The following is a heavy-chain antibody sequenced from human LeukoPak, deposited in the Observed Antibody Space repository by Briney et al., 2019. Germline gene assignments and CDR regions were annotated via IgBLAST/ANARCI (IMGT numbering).Heavy chain of an antibody. CDR2: IYYSGST. Sequence: SETLSLTCTVSGGSISSYYWSWIRQPPGKGLEWIGYIYYSGSTSYNPSLKSRVTISVDTSKNQFSLKLSSVTAADTAVYYCARDDMVTENAFDIWGQGTMVTVSS. V-gene: IGHV4-59*01. J-gene: IGHJ3*02. CDR3: ARDDMVTENAFDI. D-gene: IGHD5-18*01. CDR1: GGSISSYY.